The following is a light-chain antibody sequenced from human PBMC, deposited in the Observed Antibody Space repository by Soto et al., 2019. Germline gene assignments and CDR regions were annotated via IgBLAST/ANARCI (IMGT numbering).Light chain of an antibody. V-gene: IGLV2-23*01. CDR3: CSYAGSSTYVV. CDR1: SGDVGSYYL. J-gene: IGLJ2*01. Sequence: QSVLTQPASVSGSPGQSITISCTGTSGDVGSYYLVSWYQQHPGKAPKLMIYEDSKRPSGVSNRFSGSKSGNTASLTISGLQAEDEADYYCCSYAGSSTYVVFGGGTKLTVL. CDR2: EDS.